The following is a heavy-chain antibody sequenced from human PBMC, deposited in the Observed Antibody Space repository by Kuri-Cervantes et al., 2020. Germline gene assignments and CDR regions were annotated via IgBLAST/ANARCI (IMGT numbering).Heavy chain of an antibody. CDR1: GFTFSTYW. Sequence: GESLKISCAASGFTFSTYWMHWVRQAPGKGLVWVSRMNTDGSRTNYADSVEGRFTISRDNAKNTLYLQMNSLRVEDTAVYYCARDLGGRSGYWGQGTTVTVSS. D-gene: IGHD1-26*01. J-gene: IGHJ6*02. CDR3: ARDLGGRSGY. CDR2: MNTDGSRT. V-gene: IGHV3-74*01.